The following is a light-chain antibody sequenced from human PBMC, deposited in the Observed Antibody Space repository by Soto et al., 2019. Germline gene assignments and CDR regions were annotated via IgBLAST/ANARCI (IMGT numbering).Light chain of an antibody. Sequence: QSALTQPASVSASPGQSITISCTGSSSDVGAYNYVAWFQQYPGKAPKVVIYDVNIRPSGVSTRFSGSKSGSTAFLTISGLQAEDEADYYCSSYTTSTTRIFGGGTQLTVL. V-gene: IGLV2-14*01. J-gene: IGLJ2*01. CDR3: SSYTTSTTRI. CDR2: DVN. CDR1: SSDVGAYNY.